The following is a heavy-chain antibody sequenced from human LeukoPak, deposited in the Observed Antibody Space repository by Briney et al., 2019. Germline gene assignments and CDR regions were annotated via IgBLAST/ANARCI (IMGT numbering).Heavy chain of an antibody. V-gene: IGHV1-18*01. CDR1: GYTFTSYG. J-gene: IGHJ6*03. D-gene: IGHD3-9*01. CDR3: ARDGERYFDWLLYTPRYMDV. Sequence: VASVKVSCKASGYTFTSYGISWVRQAPGQGLEWMGWISAYNGNTNHAQKLQGRVTMTTDTSTSTAYMELRSLSSDDTAVYYCARDGERYFDWLLYTPRYMDVWGKGTTVTVSS. CDR2: ISAYNGNT.